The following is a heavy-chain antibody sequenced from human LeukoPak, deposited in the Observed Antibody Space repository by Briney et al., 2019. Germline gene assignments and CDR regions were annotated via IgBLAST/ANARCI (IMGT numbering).Heavy chain of an antibody. CDR3: ARVYSGYDLPGSLANYYFDY. Sequence: SSETLSLTCTVSGGSIGSYYWSWIRQPAGKGLEWIGRFYSGGSTDYNPSLKSRVTMSVDTSKDQFSLKLSSVTAADTAVYYCARVYSGYDLPGSLANYYFDYWGQGTLVTVSS. J-gene: IGHJ4*02. CDR2: FYSGGST. V-gene: IGHV4-4*07. CDR1: GGSIGSYY. D-gene: IGHD5-12*01.